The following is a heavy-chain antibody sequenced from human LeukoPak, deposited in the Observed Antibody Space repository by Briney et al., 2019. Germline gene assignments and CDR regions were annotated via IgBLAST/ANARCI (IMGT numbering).Heavy chain of an antibody. CDR1: GGSISSYY. CDR3: ARGYSGYGYFDY. V-gene: IGHV4-59*01. J-gene: IGHJ4*02. D-gene: IGHD5-12*01. Sequence: SETLSLTCTVSGGSISSYYWSWIRQPPGKGLEWIGYIYYSGSTNYIPSLKSRVTISVDTSKNQFSLKLSSVTAADTAVYYCARGYSGYGYFDYWGQGTLVTVSS. CDR2: IYYSGST.